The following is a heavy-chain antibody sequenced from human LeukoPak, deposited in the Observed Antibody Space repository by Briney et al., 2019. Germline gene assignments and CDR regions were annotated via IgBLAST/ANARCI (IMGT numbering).Heavy chain of an antibody. CDR3: ALSLNNAAYFDY. J-gene: IGHJ4*02. CDR2: IDWDDDE. V-gene: IGHV2-70*04. Sequence: ESGPALVKPTQTLTLTCTFSGFSLTTHAMRVSWIRQPPGEALEWLARIDWDDDEIYSRPLKTRLTISKDTSKNQVVLTMTNMDPVDTATYYCALSLNNAAYFDYWGQGTLVTVSS. CDR1: GFSLTTHAMR. D-gene: IGHD1/OR15-1a*01.